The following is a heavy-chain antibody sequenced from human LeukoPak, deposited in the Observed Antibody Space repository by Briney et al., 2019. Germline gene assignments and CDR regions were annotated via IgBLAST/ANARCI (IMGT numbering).Heavy chain of an antibody. D-gene: IGHD2-2*01. CDR3: ARGCSSTSCPGYVYYYYGMDV. J-gene: IGHJ6*02. Sequence: SVKVSYKASGGTFSSYAISWVRQAPGQGLEWMGGIIPIFGTANYAQKFQGRVTITADESTSTAYMELSSPRSEDTAVYYCARGCSSTSCPGYVYYYYGMDVWGQGTTVTVSS. CDR2: IIPIFGTA. CDR1: GGTFSSYA. V-gene: IGHV1-69*13.